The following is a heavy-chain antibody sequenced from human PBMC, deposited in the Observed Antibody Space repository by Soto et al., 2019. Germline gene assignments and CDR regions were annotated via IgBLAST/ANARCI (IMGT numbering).Heavy chain of an antibody. J-gene: IGHJ5*02. CDR3: AKTLVGFDP. CDR1: GVTFSSYG. Sequence: GGSMRLCCAASGVTFSSYGRHWVRQAPGKGLEWVAVISYDGSNKYYADSVKGRFTISRDNSKNTLYLQMNSLRAEDTAVYYCAKTLVGFDPWGQGTLVTVSS. D-gene: IGHD1-26*01. V-gene: IGHV3-30-3*02. CDR2: ISYDGSNK.